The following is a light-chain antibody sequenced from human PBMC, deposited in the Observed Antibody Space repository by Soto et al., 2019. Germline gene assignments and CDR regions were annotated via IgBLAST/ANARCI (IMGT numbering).Light chain of an antibody. CDR1: QSIDSW. Sequence: DIQMTQSPSTLSASVGDRVTITCRASQSIDSWLAWYQHKPGKAPKLLIFKASTLETGVPSRFSGSGSGTDFTLTISSLHSEDFATYYCQQYYLYPRTFGQGTKVDIK. CDR2: KAS. CDR3: QQYYLYPRT. V-gene: IGKV1-5*03. J-gene: IGKJ1*01.